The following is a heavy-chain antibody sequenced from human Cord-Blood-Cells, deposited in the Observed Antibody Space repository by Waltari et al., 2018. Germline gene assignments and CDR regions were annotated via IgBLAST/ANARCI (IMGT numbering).Heavy chain of an antibody. Sequence: QVQLQESGPGLVKPSQTLSLTCTVSGGSISSGGYYWSWIRQHPGKGLEWMGYIYYSGSTEYNPPLKSRVTISVDTSKNQFSLKLSSVTAADTAVYYCARGTPLTGDDYWGQGTLVTVSS. J-gene: IGHJ4*02. CDR2: IYYSGST. V-gene: IGHV4-31*03. D-gene: IGHD7-27*01. CDR1: GGSISSGGYY. CDR3: ARGTPLTGDDY.